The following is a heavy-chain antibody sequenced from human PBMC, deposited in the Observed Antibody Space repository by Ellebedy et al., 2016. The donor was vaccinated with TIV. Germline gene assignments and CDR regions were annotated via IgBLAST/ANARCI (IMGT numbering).Heavy chain of an antibody. J-gene: IGHJ4*02. CDR3: VKAPTNSGRLDF. CDR1: GFTFTSYA. V-gene: IGHV3-9*01. Sequence: PGGSLRLSCAASGFTFTSYAMHWVRQAPGKGLEWVSGISWNSGAIGYADSVKGRFTISRDNTKKSLYLQMDSLEAEDTALYYCVKAPTNSGRLDFWGQGTLVTVSS. D-gene: IGHD3-10*01. CDR2: ISWNSGAI.